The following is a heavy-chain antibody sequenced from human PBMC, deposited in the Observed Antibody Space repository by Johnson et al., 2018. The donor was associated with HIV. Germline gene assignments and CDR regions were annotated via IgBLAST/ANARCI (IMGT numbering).Heavy chain of an antibody. CDR2: IWYDGSNK. CDR3: AKDQGWFGEFMNAFDI. J-gene: IGHJ3*02. CDR1: GFTFSSYG. Sequence: QVQLVESGGGVVQPGRSLRLSCAASGFTFSSYGMHWVRQAPGKGLEWVTVIWYDGSNKYYADSVKGRFTISRDNSKNTLYLQMNSLRAEDTAVYYCAKDQGWFGEFMNAFDIWGQGTMVTVSS. V-gene: IGHV3-33*06. D-gene: IGHD3-10*01.